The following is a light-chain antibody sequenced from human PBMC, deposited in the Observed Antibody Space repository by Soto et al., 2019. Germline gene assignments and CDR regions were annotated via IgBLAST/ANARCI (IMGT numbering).Light chain of an antibody. CDR2: WAS. V-gene: IGKV4-1*01. CDR1: QSVFSNSNNKKY. CDR3: QQYYSTPWK. J-gene: IGKJ1*01. Sequence: IVMTQSADSLAVSLGERGTINCNSSQSVFSNSNNKKYLAWYQQKPGQPPKLLIHWASIRESGVPDRFSGSGSGTDFTLTINSLQAEDVAVYYCQQYYSTPWKFGQGTKVDIK.